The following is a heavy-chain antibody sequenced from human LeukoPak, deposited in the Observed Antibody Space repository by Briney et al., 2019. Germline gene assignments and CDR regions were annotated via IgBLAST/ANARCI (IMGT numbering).Heavy chain of an antibody. J-gene: IGHJ3*02. Sequence: ASVKVSCKASGGTFSSYAISWVRQAPGQGLEWMGGIIPIFGTANYAQKFQGRVTITADKSTSTAYMELSSLRSEDTAVYYCARDREYSSSSARPSEAFDIWGQGTMVTVSS. CDR3: ARDREYSSSSARPSEAFDI. V-gene: IGHV1-69*06. D-gene: IGHD6-6*01. CDR2: IIPIFGTA. CDR1: GGTFSSYA.